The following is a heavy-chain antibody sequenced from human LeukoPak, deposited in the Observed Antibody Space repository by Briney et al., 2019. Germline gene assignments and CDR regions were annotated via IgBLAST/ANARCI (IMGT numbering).Heavy chain of an antibody. J-gene: IGHJ4*02. CDR3: ARDQALYFSYGDY. CDR1: GFTFSNYG. CDR2: IFYDGSKE. V-gene: IGHV3-33*01. D-gene: IGHD2/OR15-2a*01. Sequence: PGRAPRLSCAASGFTFSNYGMHWVRQAPGKGLEWLAAIFYDGSKEHYADTVKGRFTISRDNSKNTVYLQVNSLTADDTAVYYCARDQALYFSYGDYWGQGTLVTVSS.